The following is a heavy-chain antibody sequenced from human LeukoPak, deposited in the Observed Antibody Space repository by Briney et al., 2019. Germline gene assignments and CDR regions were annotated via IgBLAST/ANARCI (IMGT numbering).Heavy chain of an antibody. D-gene: IGHD3-22*01. Sequence: SETLSLTCAVSGGSISSSYYWSWIRQPPGKGLEWIGYIYYSGSTNYNPSLKSRVTISVDTSKNQFSLKLSSVTAADTAVYYCARSVTYYYDSSGYSYYFDYWGQGTLVTVSS. CDR1: GGSISSSYY. CDR3: ARSVTYYYDSSGYSYYFDY. J-gene: IGHJ4*02. CDR2: IYYSGST. V-gene: IGHV4-61*01.